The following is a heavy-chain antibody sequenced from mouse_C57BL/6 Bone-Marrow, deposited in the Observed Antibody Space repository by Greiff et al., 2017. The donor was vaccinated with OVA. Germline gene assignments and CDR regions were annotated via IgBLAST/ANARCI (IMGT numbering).Heavy chain of an antibody. J-gene: IGHJ1*03. V-gene: IGHV1-54*01. D-gene: IGHD1-1*01. CDR2: INPGSGGT. CDR3: ARRGYGSSFRYFDV. Sequence: VQLQQPGAELVRPGPSVKVSCKASGYAFTNYLIEWVKQRPGQGLEWIGVINPGSGGTNYNEKFKGKATLTADKSSSTAYMQLSSLTSEDSAVYFCARRGYGSSFRYFDVWGTGTTVTVSS. CDR1: GYAFTNYL.